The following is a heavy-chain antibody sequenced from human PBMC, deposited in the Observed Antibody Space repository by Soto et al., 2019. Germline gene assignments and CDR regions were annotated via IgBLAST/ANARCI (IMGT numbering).Heavy chain of an antibody. CDR3: ARDPSPTPAAGTYNYYYYGMDV. CDR2: INPGGGST. Sequence: QVQLVQSGAEVKKPGASVKVSCKASGYTFTSYYMHWVRQAPGQGLEWMGIINPGGGSTSYAQKFQGRVTMTRDTSTSTVYMELSSLRSEDTAVYYCARDPSPTPAAGTYNYYYYGMDVWGQGTTVTVSS. CDR1: GYTFTSYY. D-gene: IGHD6-13*01. V-gene: IGHV1-46*01. J-gene: IGHJ6*02.